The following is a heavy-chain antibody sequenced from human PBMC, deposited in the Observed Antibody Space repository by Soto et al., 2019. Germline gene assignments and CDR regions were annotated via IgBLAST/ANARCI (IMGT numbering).Heavy chain of an antibody. Sequence: GGSLRLSCAASGFTFDDYAMHWVRQAPGKGLEWVSGISWNSGSIGYADSVKGRFTISRDNAKNSLYLQMNSLRAEDTALYYCAKGEAFHQDAFDIWGQGTMVTVSS. CDR1: GFTFDDYA. V-gene: IGHV3-9*01. J-gene: IGHJ3*02. CDR2: ISWNSGSI. CDR3: AKGEAFHQDAFDI.